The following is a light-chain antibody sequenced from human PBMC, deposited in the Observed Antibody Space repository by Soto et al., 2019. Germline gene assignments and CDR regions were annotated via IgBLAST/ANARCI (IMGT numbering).Light chain of an antibody. V-gene: IGKV3-20*01. CDR3: QQYGSSPFT. Sequence: EMVLTQSPGTLSLSPGERATLSCRASQSVSSSYLAWYQQTPGQAPRLLIYGASSRATGIPDRGSGSGSGTDFTLTISRLEPEDFAVYYCQQYGSSPFTFGPGNKVDIK. CDR1: QSVSSSY. CDR2: GAS. J-gene: IGKJ3*01.